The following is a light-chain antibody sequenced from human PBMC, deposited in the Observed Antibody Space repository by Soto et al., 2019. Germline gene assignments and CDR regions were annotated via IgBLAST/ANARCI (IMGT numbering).Light chain of an antibody. CDR2: DVS. Sequence: QSALTQPASVSGSPGQSITISCTGTSSDVGGYNYVSWYQQHPGKAPKLMIYDVSNRPSGVSNRFSGSKSGNTASLTISGLQAEDEADYYCSSYTSSSTWGFGGGTKLPS. CDR1: SSDVGGYNY. CDR3: SSYTSSSTWG. V-gene: IGLV2-14*01. J-gene: IGLJ3*02.